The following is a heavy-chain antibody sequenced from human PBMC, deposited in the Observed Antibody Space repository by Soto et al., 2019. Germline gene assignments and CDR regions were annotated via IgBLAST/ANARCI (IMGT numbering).Heavy chain of an antibody. CDR2: ISGSGGST. CDR3: GKAPGSSWYEIDY. CDR1: GFTFSNYA. D-gene: IGHD6-13*01. V-gene: IGHV3-23*01. Sequence: EVQLLESGGGLVQPGGSLRLSCAASGFTFSNYAVTWVRQAPGKGLEWVSTISGSGGSTYYADSVKGRFTISRDNSKNTLYLQMNGLRPEDPAGDYCGKAPGSSWYEIDYGGQGTLVTVSS. J-gene: IGHJ4*02.